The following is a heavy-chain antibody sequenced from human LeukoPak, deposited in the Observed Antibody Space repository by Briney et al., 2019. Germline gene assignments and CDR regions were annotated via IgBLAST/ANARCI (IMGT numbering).Heavy chain of an antibody. CDR1: GFTFSNYA. CDR3: AKDHDYYASGPI. V-gene: IGHV3-23*01. D-gene: IGHD3-10*01. CDR2: ISGSGDST. J-gene: IGHJ3*02. Sequence: GGSLRLSCVASGFTFSNYAMNWVRQAPGKGLEWFSAISGSGDSTYYADSVKGRFTISRDNSKNTLYLQMNSLRAEDTALYYCAKDHDYYASGPIWGQGTMVTVSS.